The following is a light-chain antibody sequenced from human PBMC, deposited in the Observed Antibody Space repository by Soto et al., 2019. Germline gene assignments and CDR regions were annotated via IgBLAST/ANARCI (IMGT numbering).Light chain of an antibody. CDR1: QDISNY. V-gene: IGKV1-33*01. CDR3: QQLNSYPWT. CDR2: DAS. Sequence: DIQMTQSPSSLSASVGDRVTITCQASQDISNYLNWYQQKSGKPPKLLIYDASHLETGVPPRFSGAGSGTEFALTISSLQPEDVATYYCQQLNSYPWTFGQGTKVEIK. J-gene: IGKJ1*01.